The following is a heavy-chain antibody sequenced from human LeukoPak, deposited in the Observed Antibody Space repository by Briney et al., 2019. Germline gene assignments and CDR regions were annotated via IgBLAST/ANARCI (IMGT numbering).Heavy chain of an antibody. CDR1: GFTFSTYW. CDR2: IKQDGTEK. D-gene: IGHD3-3*01. V-gene: IGHV3-7*02. CDR3: ARVGPITIFGVVIVDWFDP. Sequence: GGSLRLSCAASGFTFSTYWMNWVRQAPGKGLEWVANIKQDGTEKYYVDSVKGRFTISRDNANNSLYLQMNSLRAEDTAVYYCARVGPITIFGVVIVDWFDPWGQGTLVTVSS. J-gene: IGHJ5*02.